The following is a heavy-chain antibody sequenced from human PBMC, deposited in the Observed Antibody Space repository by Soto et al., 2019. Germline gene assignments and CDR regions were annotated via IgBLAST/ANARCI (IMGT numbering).Heavy chain of an antibody. D-gene: IGHD5-12*01. J-gene: IGHJ4*02. CDR3: ARRIVATETFGY. Sequence: FRSHTGRGLEWIGFIYYAGSTKYNPSLNSRVTISVDTCKSQFSLTVTSVTAADTAVYYCARRIVATETFGYWGEGTLVTVSS. V-gene: IGHV4-59*08. CDR2: IYYAGST.